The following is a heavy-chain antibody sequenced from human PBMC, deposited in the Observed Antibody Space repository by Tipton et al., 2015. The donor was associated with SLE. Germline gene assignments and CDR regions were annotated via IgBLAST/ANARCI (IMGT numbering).Heavy chain of an antibody. D-gene: IGHD2-21*01. V-gene: IGHV4-34*01. Sequence: TLSLTCAVYGGSLSGNYWSWIRQSPGKGLEWIGEINHSGNTNYNPSLKSRVTISVDTSKNQFSLKLSSVPAADTAVYYCARYIVVVRYFDYWGQGTLVTVSS. J-gene: IGHJ4*02. CDR2: INHSGNT. CDR3: ARYIVVVRYFDY. CDR1: GGSLSGNY.